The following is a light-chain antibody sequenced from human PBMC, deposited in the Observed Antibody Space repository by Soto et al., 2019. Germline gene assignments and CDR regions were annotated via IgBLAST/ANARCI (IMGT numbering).Light chain of an antibody. Sequence: VLTQPPSASGNPGQRLTISCSGSTSNILRNYVYWYRQLPGTAPRLLISTNDQRPSGVPDRFSGSKSGTSASLAISGLRSEDEADYYCASWDDSLSGYVFGTGTKLTVL. CDR2: TND. CDR3: ASWDDSLSGYV. CDR1: TSNILRNY. V-gene: IGLV1-47*01. J-gene: IGLJ1*01.